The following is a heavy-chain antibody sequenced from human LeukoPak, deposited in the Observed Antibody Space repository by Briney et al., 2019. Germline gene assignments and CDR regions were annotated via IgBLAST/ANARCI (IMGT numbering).Heavy chain of an antibody. CDR2: IYHSGST. CDR1: GGSISSGGYS. J-gene: IGHJ3*02. V-gene: IGHV4-30-2*01. Sequence: SQTLSLTCAVSGGSISSGGYSWSWIRQPPGKGLEWIGYIYHSGSTYYNPSLKSRVTISVDTSKNQFSLKLSSVTAADTAVYYCARDQRGSYFAFDIWGQGTMVTVSS. D-gene: IGHD1-26*01. CDR3: ARDQRGSYFAFDI.